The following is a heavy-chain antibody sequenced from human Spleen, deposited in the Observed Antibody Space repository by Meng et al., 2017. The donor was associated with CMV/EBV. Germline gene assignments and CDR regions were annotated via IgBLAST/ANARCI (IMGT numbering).Heavy chain of an antibody. CDR3: ARDLVTKYYYYYYGMDV. Sequence: ASVKVSCKASGGTFTRFPISWVRQASGQGLEWMGWINPNSGGTNYAQKFQGRVTMTRDTSISTAYMELSSLRSEDTAVYYCARDLVTKYYYYYYGMDVWGQGTTVTVSS. V-gene: IGHV1-2*02. J-gene: IGHJ6*02. CDR1: GGTFTRFP. CDR2: INPNSGGT. D-gene: IGHD4-23*01.